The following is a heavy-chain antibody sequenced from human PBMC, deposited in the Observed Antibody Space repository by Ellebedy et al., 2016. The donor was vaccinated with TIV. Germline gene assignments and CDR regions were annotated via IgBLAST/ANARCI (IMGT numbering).Heavy chain of an antibody. CDR1: GDSISSYY. D-gene: IGHD6-19*01. V-gene: IGHV4-34*01. Sequence: SETLSLXXTVSGDSISSYYWSWIRQPPGKGLEWIGEINHSGSTNYNPSLKSRVTISVDTSKNQFSLKLSSVTAADTAVYYCARFGVLRKAVAGNFDYWGQGTLVTVSS. J-gene: IGHJ4*02. CDR2: INHSGST. CDR3: ARFGVLRKAVAGNFDY.